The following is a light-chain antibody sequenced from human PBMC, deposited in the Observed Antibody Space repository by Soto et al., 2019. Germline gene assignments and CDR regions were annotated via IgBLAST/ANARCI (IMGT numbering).Light chain of an antibody. V-gene: IGKV3-20*01. CDR3: QQYGNTPRT. CDR2: GAS. CDR1: QNIRNNY. J-gene: IGKJ2*01. Sequence: EIVLTQSPGTLSLSPGERATLSCGASQNIRNNYLAWYQHKPGQPPRLLIYGASSRATGIPDRFSGSGSGTDFALTISRLEPEDFAVYYCQQYGNTPRTFGQGTKLEIK.